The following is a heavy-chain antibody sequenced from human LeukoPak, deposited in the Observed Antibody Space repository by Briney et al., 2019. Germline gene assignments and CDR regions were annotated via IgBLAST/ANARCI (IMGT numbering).Heavy chain of an antibody. CDR2: ISGSGRST. J-gene: IGHJ4*02. Sequence: PGGSLTLSCAASESTFITNAKNWGCQAPGKGQEWVATISGSGRSTYYADSVKGRFTISRDNSKHTLFLQMASLRAEDTAVYYFAKAASSSWSSFDYWGQGTLVTVSS. D-gene: IGHD6-13*01. CDR1: ESTFITNA. V-gene: IGHV3-23*01. CDR3: AKAASSSWSSFDY.